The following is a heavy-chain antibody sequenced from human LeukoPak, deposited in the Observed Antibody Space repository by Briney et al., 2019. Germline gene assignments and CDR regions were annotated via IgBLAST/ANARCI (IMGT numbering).Heavy chain of an antibody. V-gene: IGHV3-33*06. J-gene: IGHJ6*03. CDR2: IWYDGSNK. Sequence: GGSLRLSCAASGFTVRNNYMSWVRQAPGKGLEWVAVIWYDGSNKYYADSVKGRFTLSRDNSKNTLYLQMNSLRAEDTAVYYCAKSGFEVPAAIGSDYYYYMDVWGKGTTVTVSS. CDR3: AKSGFEVPAAIGSDYYYYMDV. D-gene: IGHD2-2*01. CDR1: GFTVRNNY.